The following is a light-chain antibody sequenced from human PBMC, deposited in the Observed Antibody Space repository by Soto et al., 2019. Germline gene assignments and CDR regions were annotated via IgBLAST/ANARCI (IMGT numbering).Light chain of an antibody. CDR2: EAS. V-gene: IGKV1-5*03. CDR1: QSISSW. CDR3: QHYKESST. Sequence: DIQMTQSPSTLSASVGDRVTITCRASQSISSWLAWYQQKPGKAPKLLIYEASSSEIGVPPRFSGSGFGTEFTLTISSLQPDDFATYYCQHYKESSTCGQGTRLDIK. J-gene: IGKJ1*01.